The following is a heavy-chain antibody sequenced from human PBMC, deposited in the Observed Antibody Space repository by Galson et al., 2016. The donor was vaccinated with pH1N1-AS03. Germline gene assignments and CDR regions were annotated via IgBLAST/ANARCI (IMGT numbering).Heavy chain of an antibody. CDR1: GASIKSFF. Sequence: SETLSLTCGVSGASIKSFFWSWIRQSPGKGLEWMGNIYGAGITNYNPSFKSRLTLSLDTSKNQFSLNLKSVTAADTAVYYCARGARDSSGYYLRGFHYWGQGTLVTVSS. CDR2: IYGAGIT. D-gene: IGHD3-22*01. V-gene: IGHV4-59*08. J-gene: IGHJ4*02. CDR3: ARGARDSSGYYLRGFHY.